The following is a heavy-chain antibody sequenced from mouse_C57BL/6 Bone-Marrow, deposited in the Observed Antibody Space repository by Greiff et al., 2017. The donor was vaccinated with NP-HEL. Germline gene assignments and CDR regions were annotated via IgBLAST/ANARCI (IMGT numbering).Heavy chain of an antibody. D-gene: IGHD3-1*01. V-gene: IGHV1-76*01. CDR3: ARSGD. J-gene: IGHJ3*01. CDR1: GYTFTDYY. Sequence: VQLQESGAELVRPGASVKLSCKASGYTFTDYYINWVKQRPGQGLEWIARIYPGSGNTYYNEKFKGKATLTAEKSSSTAYMQLSSLTSEDSAVYFCARSGDWGQGTLVTVSA. CDR2: IYPGSGNT.